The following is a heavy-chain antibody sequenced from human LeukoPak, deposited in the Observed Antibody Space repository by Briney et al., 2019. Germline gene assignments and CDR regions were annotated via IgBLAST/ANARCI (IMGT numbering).Heavy chain of an antibody. CDR1: GGSISSGSYC. D-gene: IGHD4-17*01. CDR3: ARTTVTTGLDY. J-gene: IGHJ4*02. Sequence: SQTLSFTCTGSGGSISSGSYCWSWIRQPPGKGLEWIGYIYYSGSTNYNPSLKSRVTISVDTSKNQFSLKLSSVTAADTAVYYCARTTVTTGLDYWGQGTLVTVSS. V-gene: IGHV4-61*01. CDR2: IYYSGST.